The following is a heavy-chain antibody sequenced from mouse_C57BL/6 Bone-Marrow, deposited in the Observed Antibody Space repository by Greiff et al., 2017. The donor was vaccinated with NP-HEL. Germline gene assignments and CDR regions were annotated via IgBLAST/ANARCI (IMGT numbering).Heavy chain of an antibody. Sequence: VKLMESGAELVRPGPSVKVSCKASGYAFTNYLIEWVKQRPGQGLEWIGVINPGSGGTNYNEKFKGKATLTADKSSSTAYMQLSSLTSEDSAVYFCAREGDYYDYLWYFDYWGQGTTLTVSS. CDR1: GYAFTNYL. CDR2: INPGSGGT. CDR3: AREGDYYDYLWYFDY. J-gene: IGHJ2*01. D-gene: IGHD2-4*01. V-gene: IGHV1-54*01.